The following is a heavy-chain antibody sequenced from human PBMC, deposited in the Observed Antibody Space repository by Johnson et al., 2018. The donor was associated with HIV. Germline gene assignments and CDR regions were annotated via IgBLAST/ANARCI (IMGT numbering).Heavy chain of an antibody. CDR2: IKQDGSEK. D-gene: IGHD2-15*01. J-gene: IGHJ3*02. Sequence: VQLVESGGRLVQPGGSLRLSCAASGFTFSSYWMSWVRQAPGKGLEWVANIKQDGSEKYYVDSVKGRFTVSRDNAKNSLYLQMNSLRAEDTAVYYCARDTYCSGGSCYSNAFDIWGQGTMVTVSS. CDR1: GFTFSSYW. V-gene: IGHV3-7*01. CDR3: ARDTYCSGGSCYSNAFDI.